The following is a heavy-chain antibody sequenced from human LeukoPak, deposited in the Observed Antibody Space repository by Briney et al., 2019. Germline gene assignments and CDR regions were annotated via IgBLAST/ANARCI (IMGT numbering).Heavy chain of an antibody. V-gene: IGHV1-18*01. D-gene: IGHD5-18*01. CDR2: ISAYNGNT. CDR3: ARVPPTWRSSYGFTAFDI. J-gene: IGHJ3*02. Sequence: ASVKVSCKASGYTFTSYGISWVRQAPGQGLEWMGWISAYNGNTNYAQKLQGRVTMTTDTSTSTAYMELRSLRSDDTAVYYCARVPPTWRSSYGFTAFDIWGQGTMVTVSS. CDR1: GYTFTSYG.